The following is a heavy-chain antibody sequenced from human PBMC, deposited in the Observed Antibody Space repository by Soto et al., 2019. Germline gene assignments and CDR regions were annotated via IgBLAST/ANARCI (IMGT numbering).Heavy chain of an antibody. CDR2: INPNSGGT. J-gene: IGHJ4*02. CDR3: ARDASIAAAGLTYYFDY. CDR1: GYTFTGYY. V-gene: IGHV1-2*02. D-gene: IGHD6-13*01. Sequence: ASVKVSCKASGYTFTGYYMHWVRQAPGQGLEWMGWINPNSGGTNYAQKFQGRVTMTRDTSISTAYMELSSLRSEDTAVYYCARDASIAAAGLTYYFDYWGQGTLVTVSS.